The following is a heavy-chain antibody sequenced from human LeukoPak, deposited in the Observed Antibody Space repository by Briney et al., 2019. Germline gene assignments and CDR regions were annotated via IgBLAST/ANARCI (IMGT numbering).Heavy chain of an antibody. Sequence: SETLSLTCVVHGETFSGYYWSWIRQPPGKGLEWIGEIHHSGSTNYNPSLKSRVTMSVDTSKNQFSLKLSSVTAADTAVYYCARGRFRIAARPMYNWFDPWGQGTLVTVSS. CDR1: GETFSGYY. CDR3: ARGRFRIAARPMYNWFDP. D-gene: IGHD6-6*01. CDR2: IHHSGST. J-gene: IGHJ5*02. V-gene: IGHV4-34*01.